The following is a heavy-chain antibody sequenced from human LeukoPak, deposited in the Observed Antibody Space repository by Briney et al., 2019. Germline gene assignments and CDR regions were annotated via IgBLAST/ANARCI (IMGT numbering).Heavy chain of an antibody. CDR2: VSSDGGTT. D-gene: IGHD1-26*01. J-gene: IGHJ4*02. CDR1: GFTFSSHG. Sequence: GGSLRLSCPASGFTFSSHGIHWVRQAPGKGLEWVAVVSSDGGTTYYADSVKGRFTISRDNTKSTLYLEMNSLRAEDTAVYYCGTLGVMWEIDYWGQGTLVTVSS. V-gene: IGHV3-33*03. CDR3: GTLGVMWEIDY.